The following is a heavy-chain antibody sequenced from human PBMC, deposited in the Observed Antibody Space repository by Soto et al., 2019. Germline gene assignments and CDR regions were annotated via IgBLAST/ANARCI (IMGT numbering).Heavy chain of an antibody. V-gene: IGHV4-38-2*02. CDR1: GFSISSGYF. Sequence: SETLSLTCAVSGFSISSGYFWGWIRQPPGRGPEWLGRMYHSGTTYYNPSVKGPFTISVDTSKNQFSLKMSSVTAADTAVYYCARDSSGYYWFDPWGQGTLVTVSS. CDR3: ARDSSGYYWFDP. D-gene: IGHD3-22*01. CDR2: MYHSGTT. J-gene: IGHJ5*02.